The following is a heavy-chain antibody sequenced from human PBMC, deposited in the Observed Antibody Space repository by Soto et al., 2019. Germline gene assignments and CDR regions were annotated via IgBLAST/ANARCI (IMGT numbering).Heavy chain of an antibody. CDR3: ARDLMHYYDSSGYYRDY. CDR1: GGTFSSYA. J-gene: IGHJ4*02. Sequence: SVKVSCKASGGTFSSYAISWVRQAPGQGLEWMGGIIPIFGTANYAQKFQGRVTITADESTSTAYMELSSLRSEDTAVYYCARDLMHYYDSSGYYRDYWGQGTLVTVSS. V-gene: IGHV1-69*13. D-gene: IGHD3-22*01. CDR2: IIPIFGTA.